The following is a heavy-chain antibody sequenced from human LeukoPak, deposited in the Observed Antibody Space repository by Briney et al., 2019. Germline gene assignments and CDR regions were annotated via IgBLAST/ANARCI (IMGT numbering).Heavy chain of an antibody. Sequence: GGSLRLSCTASGFTFNTYWMHWVRQVPGKGLAWVSRINSDGSNTPYADSVRGRFTISRDDAKNTLYLETSSLGGEDTAVYYCAGSRGAHYFDFWGQGTLVTVSS. CDR1: GFTFNTYW. V-gene: IGHV3-74*03. CDR3: AGSRGAHYFDF. J-gene: IGHJ4*02. D-gene: IGHD3-10*01. CDR2: INSDGSNT.